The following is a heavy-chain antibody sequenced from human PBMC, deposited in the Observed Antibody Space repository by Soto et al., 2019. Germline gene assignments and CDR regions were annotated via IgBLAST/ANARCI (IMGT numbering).Heavy chain of an antibody. D-gene: IGHD1-20*01. CDR1: GYNFTSYW. J-gene: IGHJ5*02. V-gene: IGHV5-10-1*01. CDR3: ATVGITGTTWWFDP. Sequence: GESLKISCKGSGYNFTSYWINWVRQMPGKGLEWMGRIDPSDSYTNYSPSFQGHVTISADKSISTAYLQWSSPKASDTAMYYCATVGITGTTWWFDPWGQGSLVTVSS. CDR2: IDPSDSYT.